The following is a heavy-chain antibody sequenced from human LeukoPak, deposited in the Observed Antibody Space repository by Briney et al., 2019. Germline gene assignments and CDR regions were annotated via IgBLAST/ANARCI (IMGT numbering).Heavy chain of an antibody. J-gene: IGHJ4*01. CDR1: GGSISSGGYY. Sequence: SETLSLTCTVSGGSISSGGYYWSWIRQPPGKGLEWIGYIYHSGSTYYNPSLKSRITITVNRSKNQFPLKLSPVTAADTAVYYCGRVIRDSSGLIFYCFDYWGQEPWSPSPQ. CDR3: GRVIRDSSGLIFYCFDY. CDR2: IYHSGST. V-gene: IGHV4-30-2*01. D-gene: IGHD3-22*01.